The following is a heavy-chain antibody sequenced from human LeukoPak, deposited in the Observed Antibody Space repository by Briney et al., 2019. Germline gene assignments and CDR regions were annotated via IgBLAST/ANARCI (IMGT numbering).Heavy chain of an antibody. V-gene: IGHV1-46*01. D-gene: IGHD6-19*01. CDR1: GYSFSRYY. J-gene: IGHJ6*02. Sequence: ALVKVSCKTSGYSFSRYYSHWVRQAPGQELEWVGILNTSAATTRYGQKFKGRVTATRDTSTSTVYMEMSSLKSEDTAVYYCARGLESSGWYGMDVWGQGTTIIVSS. CDR3: ARGLESSGWYGMDV. CDR2: LNTSAATT.